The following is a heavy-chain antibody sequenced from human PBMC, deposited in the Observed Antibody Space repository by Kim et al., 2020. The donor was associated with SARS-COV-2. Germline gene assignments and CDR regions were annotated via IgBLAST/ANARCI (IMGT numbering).Heavy chain of an antibody. CDR3: TKDTDYGDPEGGAGC. CDR2: ISWNSGSI. CDR1: GFTFDDYA. Sequence: GGSLRLSCAASGFTFDDYAMHWVRQAPGKGLEWVSGISWNSGSIGYADSVKGRFTISRDNAKNSLYLQMNSLRAEDTALYYCTKDTDYGDPEGGAGCWGQGTLVTVSS. V-gene: IGHV3-9*01. D-gene: IGHD4-17*01. J-gene: IGHJ4*02.